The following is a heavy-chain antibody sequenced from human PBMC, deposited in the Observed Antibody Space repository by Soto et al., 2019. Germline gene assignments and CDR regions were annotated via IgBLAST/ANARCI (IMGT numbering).Heavy chain of an antibody. CDR2: IYPGDSDA. CDR1: GYSFSIYW. D-gene: IGHD3-9*01. V-gene: IGHV5-51*01. J-gene: IGHJ4*01. CDR3: ARQSDYNILTGYWYYFDY. Sequence: GESLKISCNASGYSFSIYWIAWVRQMPGKGLEWMGIIYPGDSDARYSPSFEGQVTISVDTSINTAYLQWSYLKASDSAMYFCARQSDYNILTGYWYYFDYWGHGSLVTVSS.